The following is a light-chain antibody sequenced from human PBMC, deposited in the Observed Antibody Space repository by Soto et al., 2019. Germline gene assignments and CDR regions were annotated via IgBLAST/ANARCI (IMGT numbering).Light chain of an antibody. V-gene: IGKV2-30*01. CDR2: KVS. CDR1: QSLVYSDGNTY. J-gene: IGKJ1*01. Sequence: DVVMTQSPLSLPVTLGQPASISCRSRQSLVYSDGNTYLNWFQQRPGQSPRRLIYKVSNRDSGVPDRVSGSGSGTDFTLKISRVEAEDVGVYYCMQGTHWPPTFGQGTKVEIK. CDR3: MQGTHWPPT.